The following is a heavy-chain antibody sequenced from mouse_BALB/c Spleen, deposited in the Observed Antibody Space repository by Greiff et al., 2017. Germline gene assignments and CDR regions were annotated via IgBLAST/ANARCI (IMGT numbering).Heavy chain of an antibody. Sequence: VKLMESGAELAKPGASVKMSCKASGYTFTSYWMHWVKQRPGQGLEWIGYINPSTGYTEYNQKFKDKATLTADKSSSTAYMQLSSLTSEDSAVYYCASYYDSAWFAYWGQGTLVTVSA. CDR2: INPSTGYT. J-gene: IGHJ3*01. CDR3: ASYYDSAWFAY. CDR1: GYTFTSYW. D-gene: IGHD2-4*01. V-gene: IGHV1-7*01.